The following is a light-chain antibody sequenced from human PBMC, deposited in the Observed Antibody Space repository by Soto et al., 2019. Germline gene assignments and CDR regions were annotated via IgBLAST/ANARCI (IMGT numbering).Light chain of an antibody. CDR2: GPS. Sequence: EIVMTQAPATPSVSPGERATLSCRATQSFSRNLAWYQQNTVQAPRLLTPGPSPTSTGITARFSGSGSGTAFTLNISSLQTEDVADYDCQQYIDRLLAFGGGTKVEIK. CDR3: QQYIDRLLA. V-gene: IGKV3-15*01. CDR1: QSFSRN. J-gene: IGKJ4*01.